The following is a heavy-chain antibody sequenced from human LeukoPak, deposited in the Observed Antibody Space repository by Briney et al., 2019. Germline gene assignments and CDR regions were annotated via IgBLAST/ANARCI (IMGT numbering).Heavy chain of an antibody. CDR2: IIPIFGTA. D-gene: IGHD6-6*01. CDR3: ARDSPESITAGFQQLVSDAFDI. J-gene: IGHJ3*02. V-gene: IGHV1-69*05. CDR1: GGTFSSYA. Sequence: RASGKVSCKASGGTFSSYAISWVRQAPGQGLEWMGGIIPIFGTANYAQKFQGRVTITTDESTSTAYMELSSLRSEDTAVYYCARDSPESITAGFQQLVSDAFDIWGQGTMVTVSS.